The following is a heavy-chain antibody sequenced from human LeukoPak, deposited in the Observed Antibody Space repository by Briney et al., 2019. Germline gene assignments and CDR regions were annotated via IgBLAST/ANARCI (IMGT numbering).Heavy chain of an antibody. Sequence: SETLSLTCTVSGYSISSGYYWGWIRQLPGKGLEWIGSIYHSGSTYYNPSLKSRVTISVDTSKNQFSLKLSSVTAADTAVYYCARKREYSPCEYWGQGTLVTVSS. CDR1: GYSISSGYY. V-gene: IGHV4-38-2*02. J-gene: IGHJ4*02. D-gene: IGHD4-11*01. CDR2: IYHSGST. CDR3: ARKREYSPCEY.